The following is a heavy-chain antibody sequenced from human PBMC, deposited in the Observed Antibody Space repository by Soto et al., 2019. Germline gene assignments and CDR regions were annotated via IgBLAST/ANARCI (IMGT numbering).Heavy chain of an antibody. J-gene: IGHJ4*02. Sequence: QVQLVESGGGVVQPGRSLRLSCAASGFTFSSYGMHWVRQAPGKGLEWVAVISYDGSNKYYADSVKGRFTISRDNSKNTLYLQMNRLRAEDTAVYYCAKDHRGRQSVDYWGQGTLVTVSS. D-gene: IGHD6-25*01. CDR3: AKDHRGRQSVDY. CDR1: GFTFSSYG. CDR2: ISYDGSNK. V-gene: IGHV3-30*18.